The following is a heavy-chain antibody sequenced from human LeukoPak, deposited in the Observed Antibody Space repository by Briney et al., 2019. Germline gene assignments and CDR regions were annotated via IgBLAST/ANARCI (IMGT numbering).Heavy chain of an antibody. V-gene: IGHV3-74*01. CDR2: INPDGSNT. Sequence: GGSLRLSCAAPGFIFSTYWMHWVRQAPVKGLVWVSRINPDGSNTNYADSVEGRFTISRDNTKNTLYLQMNSLRAEDTALYYCVSYAQYHVGHYYPAYWGQGTLVTVSS. D-gene: IGHD3-3*01. J-gene: IGHJ4*02. CDR3: VSYAQYHVGHYYPAY. CDR1: GFIFSTYW.